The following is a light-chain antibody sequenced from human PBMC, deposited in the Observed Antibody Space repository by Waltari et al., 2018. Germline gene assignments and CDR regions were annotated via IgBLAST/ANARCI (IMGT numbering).Light chain of an antibody. CDR1: SSDVGSYNL. CDR2: EGT. V-gene: IGLV2-23*01. CDR3: CSYVRDITWV. Sequence: QSALTQPASASGSPGQSITISCTRTSSDVGSYNLVSWYQHHPGKAPKLMIYEGTQRPSGVSDRFSGSKSCDTASLTISGLQAEDEADYYCCSYVRDITWVFGGGTKLTVL. J-gene: IGLJ3*02.